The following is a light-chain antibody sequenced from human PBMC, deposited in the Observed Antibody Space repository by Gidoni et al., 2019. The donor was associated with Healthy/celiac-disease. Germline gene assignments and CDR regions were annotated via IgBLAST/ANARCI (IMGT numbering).Light chain of an antibody. Sequence: IVLTQSPATLSLSPGKRATLPCRASQSVSSYLVWYQQKPGQAPRLLIYDASNRATGIPARFSGSGSGTDFTLTISSLEPEDFAVYYCQQRSNWPPTWTFGQGTKVEIK. CDR2: DAS. V-gene: IGKV3-11*01. CDR3: QQRSNWPPTWT. CDR1: QSVSSY. J-gene: IGKJ1*01.